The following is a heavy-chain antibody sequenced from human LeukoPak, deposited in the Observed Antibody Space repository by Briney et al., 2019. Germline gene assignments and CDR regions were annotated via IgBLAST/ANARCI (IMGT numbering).Heavy chain of an antibody. D-gene: IGHD3-10*01. V-gene: IGHV1-2*02. J-gene: IGHJ4*02. CDR2: INPNSGGT. CDR1: GYTFTGYY. CDR3: ASPITMVRGVISY. Sequence: ASVKVSCKASGYTFTGYYMHWVRQAPGQGLEWMGWINPNSGGTNYAQKFQGRVTMTRDTSISTAYMELSRLRSDDTAVYYCASPITMVRGVISYWGQGTLVTVSS.